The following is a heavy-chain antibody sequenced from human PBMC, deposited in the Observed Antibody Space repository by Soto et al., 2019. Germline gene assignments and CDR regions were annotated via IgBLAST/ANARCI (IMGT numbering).Heavy chain of an antibody. CDR1: GYTVSKYG. CDR3: ARVVPGAEAWFGP. D-gene: IGHD2-2*01. CDR2: ISLYSDGT. J-gene: IGHJ5*02. V-gene: IGHV1-18*01. Sequence: ASVKVSCQASGYTVSKYGITWVRQDPGQPLEWLGWISLYSDGTNYAQKFQGRVSMTTDTSTTTAYMELRSLRSDDTAVYYCARVVPGAEAWFGPWGQGTLVTVSS.